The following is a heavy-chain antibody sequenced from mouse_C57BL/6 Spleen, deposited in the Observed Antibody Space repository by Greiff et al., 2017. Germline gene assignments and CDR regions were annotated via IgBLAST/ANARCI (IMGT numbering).Heavy chain of an antibody. CDR3: AREGLSY. CDR1: GFTFSDYG. V-gene: IGHV5-17*01. Sequence: EVMLVESGGGLVKPGGSLKLSCAASGFTFSDYGMHWVRQAPEKGLEWVAYISCGSSTIYYADTLKGRFTISRDNAKNTLFLPMTSLRSEDTAMYYCAREGLSYWGQGTLVTVSA. CDR2: ISCGSSTI. J-gene: IGHJ3*01.